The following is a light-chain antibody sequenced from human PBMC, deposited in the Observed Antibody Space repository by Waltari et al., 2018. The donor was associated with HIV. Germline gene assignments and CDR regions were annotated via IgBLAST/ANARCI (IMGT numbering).Light chain of an antibody. CDR1: SSNIGSNS. V-gene: IGLV1-47*01. CDR3: AAWDDSLSGLV. CDR2: RNN. J-gene: IGLJ3*02. Sequence: QSVLTPPPSASGTPGQRVTLSCSGSSSNIGSNSVYWYQQLPGTAPKLLIYRNNQRPSGVPDRFSGSKSGTSASLAISGLRSEDEADYYCAAWDDSLSGLVFGGGTKLTVL.